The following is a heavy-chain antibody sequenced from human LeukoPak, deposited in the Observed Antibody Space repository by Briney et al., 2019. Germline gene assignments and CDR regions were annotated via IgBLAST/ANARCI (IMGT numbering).Heavy chain of an antibody. CDR3: AREPGTDYRKYYFDY. CDR2: ISSSSSTI. CDR1: GFTFSSYS. Sequence: GGSLRLSCAASGFTFSSYSMNWVRQAPGKGLEWVSYISSSSSTIYYADSVKGRFTISRDNSKNTVYLQMDSLRAEDTAVYYCAREPGTDYRKYYFDYWGQGTLVTVSS. V-gene: IGHV3-48*01. D-gene: IGHD3/OR15-3a*01. J-gene: IGHJ4*02.